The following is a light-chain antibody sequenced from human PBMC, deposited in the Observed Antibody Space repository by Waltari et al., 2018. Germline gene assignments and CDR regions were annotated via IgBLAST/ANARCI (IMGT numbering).Light chain of an antibody. V-gene: IGKV1-33*01. CDR3: QQYDASPPT. J-gene: IGKJ1*01. Sequence: DIQMTQSPSSLSASVGARVPITCRANQDIADWVAWYQQKLGKAPKLLIYRTSNLATGVPSRFSGSGFGTHFTLTVSGLHPEDIATYFCQQYDASPPTFGQGTKVEIK. CDR2: RTS. CDR1: QDIADW.